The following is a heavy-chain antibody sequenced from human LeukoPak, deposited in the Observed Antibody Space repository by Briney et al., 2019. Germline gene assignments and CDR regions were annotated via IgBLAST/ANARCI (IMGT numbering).Heavy chain of an antibody. CDR1: GGTFSSYA. D-gene: IGHD3-10*01. V-gene: IGHV1-69*13. J-gene: IGHJ4*02. CDR2: IIPIFGTA. CDR3: ARRGVIARGYFDY. Sequence: SVKVSCKASGGTFSSYAISWVRQAPGQGLEWMGGIIPIFGTANYAQKFQGRATITADESTSTAYMELGSLRSEDTAVYYCARRGVIARGYFDYWGQGTLVTVSS.